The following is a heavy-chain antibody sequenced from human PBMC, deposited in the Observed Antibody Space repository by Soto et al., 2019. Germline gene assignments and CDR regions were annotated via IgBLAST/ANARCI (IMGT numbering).Heavy chain of an antibody. CDR3: AKALRFTFTTGYYMDV. CDR2: ISGSGST. J-gene: IGHJ6*03. D-gene: IGHD3-16*01. V-gene: IGHV3-23*01. CDR1: GFTVSSYA. Sequence: EVQLLESGGGLVQPGGSLRLSCAASGFTVSSYAMSWVRQAPGKGLEWVSVISGSGSTYSADSVKGRCTISRDSSKNTVYLQRNSLRAEDTAVYYCAKALRFTFTTGYYMDVWGRGTPVTVSS.